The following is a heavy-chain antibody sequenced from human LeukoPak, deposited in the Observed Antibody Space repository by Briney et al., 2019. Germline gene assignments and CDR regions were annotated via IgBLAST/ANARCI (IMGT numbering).Heavy chain of an antibody. D-gene: IGHD4-23*01. CDR3: ARVFFFELIQPTVAGHWYFDL. CDR1: GGSISSISYY. V-gene: IGHV4-39*01. Sequence: KPSETLSLTCTVSGGSISSISYYWGWIRQPPGKGLEWIGSIYYSGSTSYNPSLKSRVTISVDTSKNQFSLQLTFVTAADTAVYYCARVFFFELIQPTVAGHWYFDLWGRGTLVTVSS. CDR2: IYYSGST. J-gene: IGHJ2*01.